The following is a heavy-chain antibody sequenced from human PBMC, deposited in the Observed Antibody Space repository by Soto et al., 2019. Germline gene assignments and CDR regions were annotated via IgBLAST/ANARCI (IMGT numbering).Heavy chain of an antibody. Sequence: SETLSLTCAVYGGSFSGYYWIWIRQPPGKGLEWIGEINHSGSTNYNPSLKSRVTISVDTSKNQFSLKLSSVTAADTAVYYCARFTSSDNWNGTSDAFDIWVQGTMVTVSS. V-gene: IGHV4-34*01. CDR3: ARFTSSDNWNGTSDAFDI. J-gene: IGHJ3*02. D-gene: IGHD1-1*01. CDR1: GGSFSGYY. CDR2: INHSGST.